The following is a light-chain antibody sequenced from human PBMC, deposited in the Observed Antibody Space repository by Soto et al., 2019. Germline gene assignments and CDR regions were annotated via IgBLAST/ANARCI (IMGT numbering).Light chain of an antibody. J-gene: IGLJ1*01. Sequence: QSVLTQPASVSGSPGQSITISCTGTSSDVGSYNLVSWYQQHPGKAPKLMIYEGSKRPSGVSNRFSGSKSGNTASLTISGLQAEDEADYYCCSYAGSSWVFGTGIKVTVL. V-gene: IGLV2-23*01. CDR1: SSDVGSYNL. CDR2: EGS. CDR3: CSYAGSSWV.